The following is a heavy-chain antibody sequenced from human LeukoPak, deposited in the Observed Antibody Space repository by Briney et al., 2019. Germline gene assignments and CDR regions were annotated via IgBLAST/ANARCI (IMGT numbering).Heavy chain of an antibody. CDR2: IKQDGSEK. D-gene: IGHD4-17*01. CDR1: GFTISSYW. J-gene: IGHJ6*02. V-gene: IGHV3-7*01. Sequence: TGGSLRLSCVASGFTISSYWMSWVRQAPGKGQEWVASIKQDGSEKYYVDSVKGRFTISRDNAKNSLYLQMNSLRAEDTAVYYCARDYLAGDYTPIGMDVWGQGSTVTVSS. CDR3: ARDYLAGDYTPIGMDV.